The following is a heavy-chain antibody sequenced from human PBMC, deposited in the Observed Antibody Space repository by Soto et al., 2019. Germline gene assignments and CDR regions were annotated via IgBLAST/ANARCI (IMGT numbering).Heavy chain of an antibody. Sequence: GASVKVSCKASGYTFTSYAMHWVRQAPGQRLEWMGWINAGNGNTKYSQKFQGRVTITRDTSASTAYMELSSLRSEDTAVYYCARGAYSSSWYKDWFEPWGQGTLVTVSS. V-gene: IGHV1-3*01. CDR3: ARGAYSSSWYKDWFEP. D-gene: IGHD6-13*01. CDR1: GYTFTSYA. J-gene: IGHJ5*02. CDR2: INAGNGNT.